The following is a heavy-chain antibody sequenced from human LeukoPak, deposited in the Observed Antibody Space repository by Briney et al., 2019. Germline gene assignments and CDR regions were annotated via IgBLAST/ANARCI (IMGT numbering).Heavy chain of an antibody. V-gene: IGHV4-61*02. CDR1: GGSISSGSYY. CDR2: IYTSGST. J-gene: IGHJ4*02. CDR3: ARGADYYDSSGYCDY. Sequence: SETLSLTCTVSGGSISSGSYYWSWIRQPAGKGLEWIGRIYTSGSTNYNPSLKSRVTISVDTSKNQFSLKLSSVTAADTAVYYCARGADYYDSSGYCDYWGQGTLVTVSS. D-gene: IGHD3-22*01.